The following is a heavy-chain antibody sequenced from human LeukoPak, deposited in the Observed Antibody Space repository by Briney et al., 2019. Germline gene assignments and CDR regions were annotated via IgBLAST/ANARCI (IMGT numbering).Heavy chain of an antibody. D-gene: IGHD5-18*01. CDR3: ARVDTAEFDP. CDR1: GGSISSGGYY. CDR2: IYYSGST. V-gene: IGHV4-31*03. Sequence: SETLSLTCTVSGGSISSGGYYWSWIRQHPGKGLEWIGYIYYSGSTYYNPSLKSRVTISVDTSKNQFSLKLSSVTAADTAVYYCARVDTAEFDPWGQGTLVTVSS. J-gene: IGHJ5*02.